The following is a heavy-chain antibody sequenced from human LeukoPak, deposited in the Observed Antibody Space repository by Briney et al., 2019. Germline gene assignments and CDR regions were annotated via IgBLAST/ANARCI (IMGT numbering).Heavy chain of an antibody. Sequence: GGSLRLSCAASGFTFDDYAMHWVRQAPGKGLEWVSGISWNSGSIGYADSVKGRFTISRDNAKNSLYLQMNSLRAEDTALYYCAKEGGGITMVRGNAFDIWGQGTMVTVSS. CDR2: ISWNSGSI. CDR1: GFTFDDYA. J-gene: IGHJ3*02. CDR3: AKEGGGITMVRGNAFDI. D-gene: IGHD3-10*01. V-gene: IGHV3-9*01.